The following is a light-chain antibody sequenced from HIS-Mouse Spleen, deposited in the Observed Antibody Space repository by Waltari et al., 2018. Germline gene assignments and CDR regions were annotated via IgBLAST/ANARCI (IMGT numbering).Light chain of an antibody. J-gene: IGLJ2*01. V-gene: IGLV2-23*01. Sequence: QSALTQPASVSRSPGQSITLSCTGTSRDVGSYSLVPWYQQHPGKAPKLMIYAGSKRPSGVSNRFSGSKSGNTASLTISGLQAEDEADYYCCSYAGSSTVVFGGGTKLTVL. CDR3: CSYAGSSTVV. CDR2: AGS. CDR1: SRDVGSYSL.